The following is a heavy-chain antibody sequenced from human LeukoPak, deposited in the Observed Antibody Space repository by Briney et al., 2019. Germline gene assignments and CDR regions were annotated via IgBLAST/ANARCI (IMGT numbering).Heavy chain of an antibody. CDR3: AKDLVGAFDI. J-gene: IGHJ3*02. D-gene: IGHD2-2*01. CDR2: ISGSGGST. Sequence: GGSLRLSFAASGFTFSSYAMSWVRQAPGKGLEWVSAISGSGGSTYYADSVKGRFTISRDNSKNTLYLQMNGLRAEDTAVYYCAKDLVGAFDIWGQGTMVTVSS. CDR1: GFTFSSYA. V-gene: IGHV3-23*01.